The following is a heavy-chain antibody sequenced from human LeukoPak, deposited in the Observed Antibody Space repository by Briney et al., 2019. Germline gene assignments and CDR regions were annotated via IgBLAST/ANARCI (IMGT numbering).Heavy chain of an antibody. D-gene: IGHD2-21*02. CDR3: AREGSYCVGGDCYSFDF. Sequence: ASVKVSCKASGYRFISNYVQWVRQAPGLGPEWMGWMHPGNGNTRYAEKFQGRVTMTRDTSINTAYMDLSSLRSDDTAVYYCAREGSYCVGGDCYSFDFWGQGTLITVSS. J-gene: IGHJ4*02. CDR2: MHPGNGNT. CDR1: GYRFISNY. V-gene: IGHV1-2*02.